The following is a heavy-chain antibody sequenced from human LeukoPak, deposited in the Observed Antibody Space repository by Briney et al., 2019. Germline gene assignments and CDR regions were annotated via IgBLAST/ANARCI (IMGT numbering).Heavy chain of an antibody. CDR2: INPSGGST. V-gene: IGHV1-46*01. Sequence: GASVKVSCKTSGYSFTNYYMHWVRQAPGQGLEWMGIINPSGGSTNYAQKFQGSVTMTRDTSTTTVYMELSSLRSEDTAVYYCARDQGLTGYFDYWGQGTLVTVSS. J-gene: IGHJ4*02. CDR3: ARDQGLTGYFDY. CDR1: GYSFTNYY. D-gene: IGHD3-9*01.